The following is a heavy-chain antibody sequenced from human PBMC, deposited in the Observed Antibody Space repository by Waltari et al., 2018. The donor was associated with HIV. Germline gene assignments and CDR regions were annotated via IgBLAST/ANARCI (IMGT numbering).Heavy chain of an antibody. V-gene: IGHV4-61*02. CDR1: GGSISSGSHY. J-gene: IGHJ3*02. CDR3: ARDYGSMGAFDI. D-gene: IGHD3-10*01. CDR2: IYTSGST. Sequence: QVQLQESGPGLVKPSQTLSLTCTVSGGSISSGSHYWSWIRQPAGKGLEWIGRIYTSGSTNYNPSLKSRVTISVDTSKNQFSLKLSSVTAADTAVYYCARDYGSMGAFDIWGQGTMVTVSS.